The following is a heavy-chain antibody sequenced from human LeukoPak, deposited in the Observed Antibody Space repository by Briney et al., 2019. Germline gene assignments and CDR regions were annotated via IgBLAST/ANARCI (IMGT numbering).Heavy chain of an antibody. D-gene: IGHD2-2*01. CDR2: ISAYNGNT. Sequence: AASVTVSCKASGYTFTSYGISWVRQAPGQGLEWMGRISAYNGNTNYAQKLQGRVTMTTDTSTSTAYMELRSLRSDDTAVYYCARDLCHRSVVPAAHACYFDYWGQGTLVTVSS. CDR3: ARDLCHRSVVPAAHACYFDY. J-gene: IGHJ4*02. V-gene: IGHV1-18*01. CDR1: GYTFTSYG.